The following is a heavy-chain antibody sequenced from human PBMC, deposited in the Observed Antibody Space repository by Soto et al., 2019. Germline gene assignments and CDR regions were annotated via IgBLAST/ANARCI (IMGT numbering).Heavy chain of an antibody. CDR2: IYSGGST. V-gene: IGHV3-53*01. Sequence: GGSLRLSCAASGFTVSSNYMSWVRQAPGKGLEWVSVIYSGGSTYYADSVKGRFTISRDNSKNTLYLQMNSLRAEDTAVYYCARDQLEPPPERYYYGMDVWGQGTTVTVSS. CDR1: GFTVSSNY. J-gene: IGHJ6*02. D-gene: IGHD1-1*01. CDR3: ARDQLEPPPERYYYGMDV.